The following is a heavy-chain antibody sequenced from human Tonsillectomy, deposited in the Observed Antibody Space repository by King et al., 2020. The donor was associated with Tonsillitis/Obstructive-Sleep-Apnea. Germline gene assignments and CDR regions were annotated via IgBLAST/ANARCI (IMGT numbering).Heavy chain of an antibody. CDR2: LSPTRGCT. CDR3: AGGDDCYYGMDG. CDR1: GYPFPAYY. Sequence: VPLVESGADVPTPGAAVKVSCTASGYPFPAYYVHWLRQAPGQWLECMGWLSPTRGCTNYAQKFQGRVTLTGDTSTSTAYLERRGLRSDDTALYYCAGGDDCYYGMDGWGQGTTVTVSS. D-gene: IGHD1-1*01. J-gene: IGHJ6*02. V-gene: IGHV1-2*02.